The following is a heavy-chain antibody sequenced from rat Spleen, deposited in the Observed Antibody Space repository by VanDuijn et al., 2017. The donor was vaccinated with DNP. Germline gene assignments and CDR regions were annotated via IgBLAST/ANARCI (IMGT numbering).Heavy chain of an antibody. J-gene: IGHJ2*01. CDR1: GFTFSHYY. CDR3: ASRNGGGWDY. V-gene: IGHV5-25*01. Sequence: EVQLVESGGGLVQPGRSMKLSCAASGFTFSHYYMAWVRQAPTKGLEWVASISTGGGNTYYRDSVKGRFTISRDNAKSTLYLQMNSLRSEDMATYYCASRNGGGWDYWGQGVMVTVSS. CDR2: ISTGGGNT. D-gene: IGHD1-11*01.